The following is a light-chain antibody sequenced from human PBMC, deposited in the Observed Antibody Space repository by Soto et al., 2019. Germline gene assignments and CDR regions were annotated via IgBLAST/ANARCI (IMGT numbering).Light chain of an antibody. J-gene: IGKJ4*01. Sequence: ELVLTQSPATLAVSGGGMAARSWRGSQSVSSYLAWYQQKPGQAPRLLIYDASNRATGIPARFSGSGSGTDLTLTIRSLEAEDFAVYYCQQRYNWPPLTFGGGTKVDI. CDR2: DAS. CDR3: QQRYNWPPLT. CDR1: QSVSSY. V-gene: IGKV3-11*01.